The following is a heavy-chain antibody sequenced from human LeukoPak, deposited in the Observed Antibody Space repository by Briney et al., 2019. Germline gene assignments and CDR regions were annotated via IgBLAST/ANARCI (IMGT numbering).Heavy chain of an antibody. CDR3: ARLYSYGSPFDY. V-gene: IGHV4-59*01. Sequence: PSETLSLTCTVSGGSISSYYWSWIRQPPGKGLEWIGYIYYSGSTNYNPSLKSRVTISVDTSKNQFSLKLSSVTAADTAVYYCARLYSYGSPFDYWGQGTLVTVSS. D-gene: IGHD5-18*01. CDR2: IYYSGST. J-gene: IGHJ4*02. CDR1: GGSISSYY.